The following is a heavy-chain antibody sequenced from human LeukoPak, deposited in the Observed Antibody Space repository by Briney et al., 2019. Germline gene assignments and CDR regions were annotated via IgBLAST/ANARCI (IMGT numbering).Heavy chain of an antibody. V-gene: IGHV3-23*01. CDR1: GFTFSSYA. D-gene: IGHD6-13*01. CDR2: ISGSGGST. J-gene: IGHJ5*02. Sequence: GGSLRLSCAASGFTFSSYAMSWVRQAPGKGLEWVSAISGSGGSTYYADSVKGRFTISRDNSKNTLYLQMNSLRAEDTAVYYCAKPSGRQLVSNWFDPWGQGTLVTVSS. CDR3: AKPSGRQLVSNWFDP.